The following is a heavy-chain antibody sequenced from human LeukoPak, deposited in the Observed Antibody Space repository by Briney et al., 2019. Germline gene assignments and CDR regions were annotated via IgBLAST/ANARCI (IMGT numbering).Heavy chain of an antibody. D-gene: IGHD3-10*01. V-gene: IGHV1-2*02. J-gene: IGHJ5*02. CDR3: ARAGFESYFGGS. CDR2: INPNGGGT. CDR1: GYTFTDYF. Sequence: GASVKVSCKASGYTFTDYFLHWVRQAPGQGLEWMGWINPNGGGTNYAQKFQGRVTMTRDTSISTAYMELSRLRSDDTAVYYCARAGFESYFGGSWGQGTLVTVSS.